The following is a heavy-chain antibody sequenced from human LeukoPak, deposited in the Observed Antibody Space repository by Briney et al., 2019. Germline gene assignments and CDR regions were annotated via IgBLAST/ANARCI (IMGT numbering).Heavy chain of an antibody. CDR1: GGSFSSSGYY. Sequence: SETLSLTCTVSGGSFSSSGYYWGRIRQPPGKGRVWLGSGYCTGRTYYNPALKSRVIITEDPSRNQFSLKMNSVTAPNTAFYYCARGSGTYYYDSAGYLNWFDPWGQGILVTVSS. D-gene: IGHD3-22*01. V-gene: IGHV4-39*07. CDR2: GYCTGRT. J-gene: IGHJ5*02. CDR3: ARGSGTYYYDSAGYLNWFDP.